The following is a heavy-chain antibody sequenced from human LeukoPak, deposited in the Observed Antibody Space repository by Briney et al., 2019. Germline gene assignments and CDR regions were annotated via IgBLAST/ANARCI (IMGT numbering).Heavy chain of an antibody. V-gene: IGHV3-23*01. D-gene: IGHD5-18*01. CDR3: AKTNAYSYGLDY. CDR1: GFTFSSYA. J-gene: IGHJ4*02. CDR2: ITVAGAST. Sequence: GRSLRLSCAASGFTFSSYAMSWVRQAPGEGLEWVSTITVAGASTYYADSVKGRFTISTDIPNNSLYLQMTSQRGTGKAVYYGAKTNAYSYGLDYGGQGTLVTVSS.